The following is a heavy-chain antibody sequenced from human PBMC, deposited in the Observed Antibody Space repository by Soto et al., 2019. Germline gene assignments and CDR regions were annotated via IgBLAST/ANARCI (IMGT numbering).Heavy chain of an antibody. V-gene: IGHV4-59*01. CDR2: ISNSGNT. Sequence: SETLSLTCTVSGDSISSYYWSWIRQPPGKGLEWIGYISNSGNTNYNPSLKSRLTISVDISTNQFSLKLSSVTAADTAVYYCARLRISTVTTTYYFDYWGQGTLVTVSS. J-gene: IGHJ4*02. CDR1: GDSISSYY. D-gene: IGHD4-17*01. CDR3: ARLRISTVTTTYYFDY.